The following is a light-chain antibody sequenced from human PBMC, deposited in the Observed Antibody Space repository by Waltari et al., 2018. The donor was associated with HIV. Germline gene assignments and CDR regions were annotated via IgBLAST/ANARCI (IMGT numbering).Light chain of an antibody. J-gene: IGLJ3*02. CDR2: EVS. CDR3: CAYAGSTTDVM. CDR1: SSDVGGYNL. Sequence: QSALTQPASVSGSPGPSITISCTGTSSDVGGYNLVSWYQQHPGKAPKLMIYEVSKRPSRGSKRFSGPKSGNTASRTISGLQAEDEADYYCCAYAGSTTDVMFGVGTKLTVL. V-gene: IGLV2-23*02.